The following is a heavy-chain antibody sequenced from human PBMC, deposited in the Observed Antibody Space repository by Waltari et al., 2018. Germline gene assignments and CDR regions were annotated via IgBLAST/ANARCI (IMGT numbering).Heavy chain of an antibody. CDR2: INHSGST. J-gene: IGHJ2*01. CDR1: GGSFSGYY. D-gene: IGHD1-26*01. Sequence: QVQLQQWGAGLLKPSETLSLTCAVYGGSFSGYYWSWIRPPPGKGLEWIGEINHSGSTNYNPSLKSRVTISVDTSKNQFSLKLSSVTAADTAVYYCARGGIVGATFWYFDLWGRGTLVTVSS. V-gene: IGHV4-34*01. CDR3: ARGGIVGATFWYFDL.